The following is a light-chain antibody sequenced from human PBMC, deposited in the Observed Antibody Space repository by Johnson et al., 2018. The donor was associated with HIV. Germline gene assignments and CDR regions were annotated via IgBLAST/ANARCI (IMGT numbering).Light chain of an antibody. Sequence: QSVLTQPPSVSAAPGQKVTISCSGTSSNIGNHYVSWYQLLPGTAPKLLIYDNNQRPSGIPDRFSVSKSGTSATLGITGLQTGDEADYYCGTWDSSLSTGVFGTGTEVTVL. CDR2: DNN. V-gene: IGLV1-51*01. CDR1: SSNIGNHY. CDR3: GTWDSSLSTGV. J-gene: IGLJ1*01.